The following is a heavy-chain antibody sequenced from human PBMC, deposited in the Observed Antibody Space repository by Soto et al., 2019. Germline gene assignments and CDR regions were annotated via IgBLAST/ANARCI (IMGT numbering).Heavy chain of an antibody. CDR2: IIPIFGTA. CDR3: ARVPFYYGSGKARTYYYYGMDV. D-gene: IGHD3-10*01. V-gene: IGHV1-69*13. CDR1: GGTLSSYA. Sequence: SVKVSCKASGGTLSSYAISWVRQAPGQGLEWMGGIIPIFGTANYAQKFQGRVTITADESTSTAYMELSSLRSEDTAVYYCARVPFYYGSGKARTYYYYGMDVWGQGTTVTVSS. J-gene: IGHJ6*02.